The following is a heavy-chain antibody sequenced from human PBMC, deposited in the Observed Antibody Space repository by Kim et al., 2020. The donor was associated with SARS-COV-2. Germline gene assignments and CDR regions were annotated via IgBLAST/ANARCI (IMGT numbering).Heavy chain of an antibody. J-gene: IGHJ4*02. CDR2: IYHSGST. CDR3: ARAPEGAGTIDY. CDR1: GGSISSSNW. D-gene: IGHD6-19*01. Sequence: SETLSLTCAVSGGSISSSNWWTCLRQPPGKGLEWIGQIYHSGSTNYNTSLKSRVTISVDKSKNQFSLKLNSMTAADTAVYYCARAPEGAGTIDYWGRGTLVTVSS. V-gene: IGHV4-4*02.